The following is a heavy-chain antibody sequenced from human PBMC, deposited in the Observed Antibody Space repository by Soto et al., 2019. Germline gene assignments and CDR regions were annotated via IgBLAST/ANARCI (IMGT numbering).Heavy chain of an antibody. V-gene: IGHV1-8*01. CDR1: GYTFTSYD. CDR2: MNPNSGNT. D-gene: IGHD2-2*01. Sequence: ASVKVSCKASGYTFTSYDSNWVRQATGQGLEWMGWMNPNSGNTGYAQKFQGRVTMTRNTSISTAYMELSSLRSEDTAVYYCARSVGCSSTSCYPADYWGQGTLVTVSS. J-gene: IGHJ4*02. CDR3: ARSVGCSSTSCYPADY.